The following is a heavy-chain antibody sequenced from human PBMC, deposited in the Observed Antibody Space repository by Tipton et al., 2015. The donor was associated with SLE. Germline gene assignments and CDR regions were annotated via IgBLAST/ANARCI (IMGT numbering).Heavy chain of an antibody. CDR1: GDSISGHY. CDR3: ARHAGDYAYFDS. Sequence: PGLVKPSETLSLTCTVSGDSISGHYRSWIRQPPGKGLEWIGYIYDSGSTSYNPSLKSRVTISEDTSKQQFSLKLSSLTAADTAVYYCARHAGDYAYFDSWGQGTLVTVSS. J-gene: IGHJ4*02. CDR2: IYDSGST. D-gene: IGHD4-17*01. V-gene: IGHV4-59*08.